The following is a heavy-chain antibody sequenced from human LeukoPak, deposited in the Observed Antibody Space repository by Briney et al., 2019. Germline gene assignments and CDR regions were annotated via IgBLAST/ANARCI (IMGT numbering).Heavy chain of an antibody. V-gene: IGHV4-34*01. CDR3: ASTQRFWSGYYTGMGY. CDR1: GGSFSGYY. Sequence: SETLSLTCAVYGGSFSGYYWSWIRQPPVKGLEWIGEINHSGSTNYNPSLKSRVTISVDTSKNQFSLKLSSVTAADTAVYYCASTQRFWSGYYTGMGYWGQGTLVTVSS. D-gene: IGHD3-3*01. J-gene: IGHJ4*02. CDR2: INHSGST.